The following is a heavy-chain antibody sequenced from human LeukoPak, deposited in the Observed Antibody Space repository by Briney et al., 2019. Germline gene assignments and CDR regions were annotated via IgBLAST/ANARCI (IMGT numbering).Heavy chain of an antibody. CDR1: GGSISSSTYH. D-gene: IGHD6-19*01. CDR2: IFYSGST. J-gene: IGHJ4*02. CDR3: ARRTVTNGWFRIDY. Sequence: PSETLSLTCTVSGGSISSSTYHWAWIRQPPGKGLEWIGCIFYSGSTYYNPSLKSRVTISVDTSKNQFSLKLTSVTAADTAVYYCARRTVTNGWFRIDYWGQGSLVIVSS. V-gene: IGHV4-39*01.